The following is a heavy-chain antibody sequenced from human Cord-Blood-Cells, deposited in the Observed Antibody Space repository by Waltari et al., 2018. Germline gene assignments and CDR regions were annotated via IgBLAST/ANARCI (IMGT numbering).Heavy chain of an antibody. V-gene: IGHV4-4*07. CDR2: IYTSGST. CDR1: GGSISSYY. CDR3: ARDYHIAARRDDAFDI. D-gene: IGHD6-6*01. Sequence: QVQLQESGPGLVKPSETLSLTCTVPGGSISSYYWSWIRQPAGKGLEWIGRIYTSGSTNYNPSLKSRVTMSVDTSKNQFSLKLSSVTAADTAVYYCARDYHIAARRDDAFDIWGQGTMVTVSS. J-gene: IGHJ3*02.